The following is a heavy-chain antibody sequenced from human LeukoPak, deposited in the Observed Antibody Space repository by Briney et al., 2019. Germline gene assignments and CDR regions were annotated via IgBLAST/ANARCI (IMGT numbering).Heavy chain of an antibody. Sequence: GASVKVSCKASGYTFTSYDINWVRQATGQGLEWMGWMNPNSGNTGYAQKFQGRVTITRNTSISTAYMELSSLRSEDTAVYYCARCRITIFGVVIIAGDFDYWGQGTLVTVSS. V-gene: IGHV1-8*03. CDR1: GYTFTSYD. D-gene: IGHD3-3*01. CDR3: ARCRITIFGVVIIAGDFDY. J-gene: IGHJ4*02. CDR2: MNPNSGNT.